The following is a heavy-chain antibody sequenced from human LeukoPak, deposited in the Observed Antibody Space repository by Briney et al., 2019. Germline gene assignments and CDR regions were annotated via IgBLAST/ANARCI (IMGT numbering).Heavy chain of an antibody. J-gene: IGHJ4*02. CDR3: ARLTYSFTGSGYHYFDH. CDR1: GFSISSGYY. V-gene: IGHV4-38-2*01. D-gene: IGHD3-22*01. CDR2: VFRDGSA. Sequence: SETLSLTCAVSGFSISSGYYWGWIRQPPGKGLVWIGSVFRDGSAFYNPSLKSRVSLSVDTSTMKFSLRLTSVTAADTAVYYCARLTYSFTGSGYHYFDHWGPGALVSVSS.